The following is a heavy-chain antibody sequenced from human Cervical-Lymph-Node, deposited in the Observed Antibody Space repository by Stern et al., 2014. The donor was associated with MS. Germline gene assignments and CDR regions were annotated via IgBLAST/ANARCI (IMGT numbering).Heavy chain of an antibody. J-gene: IGHJ4*02. V-gene: IGHV4-59*01. CDR3: AKFEHSYGIRY. Sequence: QVQLQESGPGLVKPSETLSLTCTVSGGSISSYFWSWIRQPPGKKLEWIGYIHYSGSTIYNPSLKSRVTILVDTSKNQFSLKLSSVTAADTAVYYCAKFEHSYGIRYWGQGTLVTVSS. CDR2: IHYSGST. D-gene: IGHD5-18*01. CDR1: GGSISSYF.